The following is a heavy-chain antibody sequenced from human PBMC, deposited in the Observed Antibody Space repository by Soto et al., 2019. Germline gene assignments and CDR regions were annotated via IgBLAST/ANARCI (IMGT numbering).Heavy chain of an antibody. CDR3: AKTITTVGVSSTCRGALLDN. CDR2: ISNDGNSE. Sequence: ESGGGVVQPGRSLRLSCAASGFTFSAFGMHWVRQAPGKGLEWVAVISNDGNSEHYADSVKGRFTISKDNSKNTFYLQMNSLSVEDTAVYYCAKTITTVGVSSTCRGALLDNWGQGILVSVSS. V-gene: IGHV3-30*18. CDR1: GFTFSAFG. D-gene: IGHD3-3*01. J-gene: IGHJ4*02.